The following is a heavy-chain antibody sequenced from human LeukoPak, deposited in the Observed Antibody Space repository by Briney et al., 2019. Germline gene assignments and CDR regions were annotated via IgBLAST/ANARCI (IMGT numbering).Heavy chain of an antibody. CDR3: ARDSLTILGVAPVH. D-gene: IGHD3-3*01. J-gene: IGHJ4*02. CDR1: GYTFTSNG. Sequence: ASVKVSCKASGYTFTSNGISCVRQAPGQGLEWVGWISTYNGNTNYAQKFQGRVTMTTDTSTSTSYMELRSLRSDDTAVYYCARDSLTILGVAPVHWGQGTLVTVSS. CDR2: ISTYNGNT. V-gene: IGHV1-18*01.